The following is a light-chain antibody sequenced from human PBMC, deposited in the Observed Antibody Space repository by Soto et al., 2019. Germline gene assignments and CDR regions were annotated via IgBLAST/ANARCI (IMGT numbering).Light chain of an antibody. Sequence: VVAESSATRSVSEGERATLSCSASESVSRNLAWYQQKPGQAPRLLIYDASTRATGIPDRFSGSGSGTDFTLTISSLQPEDYATYYCQQSFRTPLTSGQATRLELK. CDR3: QQSFRTPLT. V-gene: IGKV3-15*01. CDR1: ESVSRN. J-gene: IGKJ5*01. CDR2: DAS.